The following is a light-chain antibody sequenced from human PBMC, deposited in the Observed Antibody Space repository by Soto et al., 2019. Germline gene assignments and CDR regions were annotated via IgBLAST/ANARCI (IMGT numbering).Light chain of an antibody. V-gene: IGKV1-5*01. CDR3: KQLHDYPIT. CDR1: QSCRNS. CDR2: DAY. J-gene: IGKJ5*01. Sequence: DLQMTQSPSTLSASVGDRVTITCRASQSCRNSLAWYQQKAGKAPTLLIYDAYTLQSGVQSRFSGSGSGTDFTLTIRSLQPEDFATYYCKQLHDYPITFGQGTRLEIK.